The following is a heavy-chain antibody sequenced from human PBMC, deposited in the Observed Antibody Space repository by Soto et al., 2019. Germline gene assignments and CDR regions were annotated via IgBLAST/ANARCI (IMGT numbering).Heavy chain of an antibody. Sequence: ASVKVSCKASGYTFTSYDINWVRQAAGQGLEWMGWMNPNSGNTGYAQKFQGRVTMTRNTSISTAYMELSSLRSEDTAVYYCAREGLELQYYYYGMDVWGQGTTVTVSS. CDR3: AREGLELQYYYYGMDV. CDR2: MNPNSGNT. CDR1: GYTFTSYD. V-gene: IGHV1-8*01. D-gene: IGHD1-7*01. J-gene: IGHJ6*02.